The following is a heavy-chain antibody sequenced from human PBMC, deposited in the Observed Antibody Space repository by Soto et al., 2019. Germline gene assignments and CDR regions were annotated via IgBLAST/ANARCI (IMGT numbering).Heavy chain of an antibody. CDR3: STPPPRSIFSYGFDF. CDR2: IKQDGSEK. Sequence: GGSLRLSCAASGFTFSRSWMSWVRQAPGKGLEWVANIKQDGSEKYYVDSVKGRFTISRDNAKNSLYLQMNSLRAEDTARYYCSTPPPRSIFSYGFDFRRQ. V-gene: IGHV3-7*05. D-gene: IGHD3-10*01. J-gene: IGHJ5*01. CDR1: GFTFSRSW.